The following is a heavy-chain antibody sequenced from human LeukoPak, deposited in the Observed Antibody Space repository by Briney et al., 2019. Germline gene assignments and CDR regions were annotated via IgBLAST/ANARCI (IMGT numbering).Heavy chain of an antibody. V-gene: IGHV4-34*01. CDR1: GXPFSDYY. CDR3: ASDTVAGTG. J-gene: IGHJ4*02. CDR2: INHSGIT. Sequence: PSETLSLTCAVFGXPFSDYYWSWIRQPPGKGLEWIGEINHSGITNYNPSLKSRVTISAGTSKNQFSLKLSSVTAADTSVYYCASDTVAGTGWGQGTLVTVSS. D-gene: IGHD6-19*01.